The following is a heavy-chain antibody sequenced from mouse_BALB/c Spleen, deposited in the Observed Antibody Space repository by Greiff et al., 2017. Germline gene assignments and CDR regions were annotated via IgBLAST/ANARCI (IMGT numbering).Heavy chain of an antibody. V-gene: IGHV2-9*02. J-gene: IGHJ4*01. CDR3: ARDYGYVGGAMDY. CDR1: GFSLTSYG. Sequence: VQGVESGPGLVAPSQSLSITCTVSGFSLTSYGVHWVRQPPGKGLEWLGVIWAGGSTNYNSALMSRLSISKDNSKSQVFLKMNSLQTDDTAMYYCARDYGYVGGAMDYWGQGTSVTVSS. D-gene: IGHD1-2*01. CDR2: IWAGGST.